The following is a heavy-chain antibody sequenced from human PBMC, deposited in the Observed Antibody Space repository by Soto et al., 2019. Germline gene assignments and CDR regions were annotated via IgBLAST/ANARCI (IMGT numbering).Heavy chain of an antibody. D-gene: IGHD6-6*01. CDR3: ARDKRDSSSSSWFDP. V-gene: IGHV1-2*02. Sequence: QVQLVQSGAEVKKPGASVKVSCKASGYTFTGYYMNWVRQAPGQGLEWMGWINPNSGGTNYAQKFQGRVTMTRDTSISTAYMELSRLRSDDTAVYYCARDKRDSSSSSWFDPWGQGTLVTVSS. J-gene: IGHJ5*02. CDR2: INPNSGGT. CDR1: GYTFTGYY.